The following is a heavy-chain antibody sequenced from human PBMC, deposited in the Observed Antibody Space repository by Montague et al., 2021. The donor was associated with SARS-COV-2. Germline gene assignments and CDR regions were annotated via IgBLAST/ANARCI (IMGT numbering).Heavy chain of an antibody. CDR3: ARGRGLAVLFDFYYYGMDV. V-gene: IGHV4-34*01. CDR2: NNYSGST. D-gene: IGHD3-3*02. Sequence: SETLSLTCAVYGGSFSGYYWTWIRQPPGKGLEWIGENNYSGSTNHNPSLKSRVTMSVDMSKNQFSLKLRSVTAADTAVYYCARGRGLAVLFDFYYYGMDVWGQGTTVTVSS. CDR1: GGSFSGYY. J-gene: IGHJ6*02.